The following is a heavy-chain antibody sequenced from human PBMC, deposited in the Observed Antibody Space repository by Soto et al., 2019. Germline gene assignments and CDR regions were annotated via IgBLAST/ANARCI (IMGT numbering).Heavy chain of an antibody. CDR3: ARLLAGTAIDY. CDR2: IDHSDSYT. CDR1: GYSFTSYW. J-gene: IGHJ4*02. D-gene: IGHD6-13*01. V-gene: IGHV5-10-1*01. Sequence: GESLKISCKGSGYSFTSYWISCVRQMPWKGLEWMGMIDHSDSYTNYSPSFQGHVTISADKSIRTAYLQWSSLKASDTAMYYCARLLAGTAIDYWGQGTMVTVSS.